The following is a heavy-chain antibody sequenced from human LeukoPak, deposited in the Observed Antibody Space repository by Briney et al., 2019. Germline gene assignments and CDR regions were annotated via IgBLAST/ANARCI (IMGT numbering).Heavy chain of an antibody. V-gene: IGHV3-30*04. Sequence: GGSLRLSCAASGFTFSSYAMHWVRQAPGKGLEWVAVISYDGSNKYYADSVEGRFTISRDNSKNTLYLQMNSLRAEDTAVYYCARGHLHSGSYSTLVIFDYWGQGTLVTVSS. CDR3: ARGHLHSGSYSTLVIFDY. J-gene: IGHJ4*02. D-gene: IGHD1-26*01. CDR2: ISYDGSNK. CDR1: GFTFSSYA.